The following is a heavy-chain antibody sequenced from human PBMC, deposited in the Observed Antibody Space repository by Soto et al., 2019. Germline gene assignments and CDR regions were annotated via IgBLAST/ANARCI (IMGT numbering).Heavy chain of an antibody. D-gene: IGHD5-12*01. CDR1: GYAFSNYG. CDR2: ISPYNGNT. Sequence: QIQLVQSGAEVKKPGASVRVSCKASGYAFSNYGISWIRQAPGLGLEWMGWISPYNGNTDYAQSLQGRVNMTTDTYTNTAYMELRSLTSDDTAVYYCATSYDSGFDPWGQGTLVTVSS. CDR3: ATSYDSGFDP. V-gene: IGHV1-18*04. J-gene: IGHJ5*02.